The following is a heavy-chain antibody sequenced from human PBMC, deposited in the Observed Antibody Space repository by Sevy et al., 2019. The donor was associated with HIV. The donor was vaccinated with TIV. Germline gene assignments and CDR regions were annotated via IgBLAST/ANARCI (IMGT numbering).Heavy chain of an antibody. J-gene: IGHJ4*02. CDR2: ISGSSSYI. V-gene: IGHV3-21*01. Sequence: GGSLRLSCAASGFTFNIYSMNWVRQAPGKGLEWVSSISGSSSYIFYADSVKGRFPISRDNSKNTLYLQMNSLRAEDTAVYYCAGGYCSSTSCTRAIGYWGQGTLVTVSS. D-gene: IGHD2-2*01. CDR1: GFTFNIYS. CDR3: AGGYCSSTSCTRAIGY.